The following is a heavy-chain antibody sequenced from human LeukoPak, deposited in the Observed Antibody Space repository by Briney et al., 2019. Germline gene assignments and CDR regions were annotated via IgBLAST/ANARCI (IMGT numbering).Heavy chain of an antibody. V-gene: IGHV3-48*02. CDR3: ARAAYASGPDY. D-gene: IGHD6-25*01. J-gene: IGHJ4*02. CDR2: ISPSSSAI. Sequence: GGSLRLPCAAPGFTFSGYSMNWVRQAPGKGLEWVSYISPSSSAIHYADSVKGRFTISRDNAKNSLYLQMNSLRDDDTAVYYCARAAYASGPDYWGQGTLVTVSS. CDR1: GFTFSGYS.